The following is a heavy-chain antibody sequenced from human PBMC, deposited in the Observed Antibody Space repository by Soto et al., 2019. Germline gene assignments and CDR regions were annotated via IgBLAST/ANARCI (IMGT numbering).Heavy chain of an antibody. V-gene: IGHV4-31*03. CDR2: IYYSGST. D-gene: IGHD2-15*01. J-gene: IGHJ5*02. Sequence: QVQLQESGPGLVKPSQTLSLTCTVSGGSISSGGYYWSWIRQHPRKGLEWIGYIYYSGSTYYNPALKSRVTISVDTSKNQFSLKLSSVTAADTAVYYCARGKGYCSGGSCYSGYNWFDPWGQGTLVTVSS. CDR1: GGSISSGGYY. CDR3: ARGKGYCSGGSCYSGYNWFDP.